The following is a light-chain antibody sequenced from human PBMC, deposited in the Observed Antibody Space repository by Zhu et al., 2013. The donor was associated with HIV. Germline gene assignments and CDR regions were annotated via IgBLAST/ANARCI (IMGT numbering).Light chain of an antibody. Sequence: QTVVTQKSSLSVSPGGTVTLTCGLSSGSVSTSHYPSWYLQIPGHAPRPLIYDTRSRSSGVPARFSGAILGNKAALTITGAQADDESFYYCVLYMGSGIWVFGGGTK. CDR1: SGSVSTSHY. CDR2: DTR. V-gene: IGLV8-61*01. CDR3: VLYMGSGIWV. J-gene: IGLJ3*02.